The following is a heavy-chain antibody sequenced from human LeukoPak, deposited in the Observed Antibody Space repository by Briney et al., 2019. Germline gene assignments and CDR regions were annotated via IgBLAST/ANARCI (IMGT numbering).Heavy chain of an antibody. J-gene: IGHJ4*02. V-gene: IGHV3-30*02. D-gene: IGHD3-9*01. CDR2: IRYDGSNK. CDR3: VRSAKGLRYFDWLQY. Sequence: PGGSLRLSCAASGFTFSSYGMHWVRQAPGKGLEWVAFIRYDGSNKYYADSVKGRFTISSDNSKNTLYLQMNSLRAEDTAVYYCVRSAKGLRYFDWLQYWGQGTLVTVSS. CDR1: GFTFSSYG.